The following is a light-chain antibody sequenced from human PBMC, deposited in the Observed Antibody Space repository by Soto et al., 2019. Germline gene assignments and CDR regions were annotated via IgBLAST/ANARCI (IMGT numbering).Light chain of an antibody. J-gene: IGLJ1*01. CDR3: SAYTTTSTLI. CDR2: EVN. V-gene: IGLV2-14*01. CDR1: SSDVGGYDY. Sequence: QSVLAQPASVSGSPGQSVTISCTGTSSDVGGYDYVSWYQQHPGTAPKLMLYEVNNRPSGVSNRFSGSKSGNTASLIISGLHSEDEAHYYCSAYTTTSTLIFGTGTKVTVL.